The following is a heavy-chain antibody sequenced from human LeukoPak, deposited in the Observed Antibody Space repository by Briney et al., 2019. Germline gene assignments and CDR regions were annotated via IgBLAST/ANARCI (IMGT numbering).Heavy chain of an antibody. CDR1: GFTFSSYW. Sequence: GGSLRLSCAASGFTFSSYWMHWVRQAPGKGLVWVSRINSDGSSTSYADSVKGRFTISRDNAKDTLYLQMNSLRAEDTAVYYCARYYYDSSGDYGMDVWGQGTTVTVSS. V-gene: IGHV3-74*01. CDR3: ARYYYDSSGDYGMDV. CDR2: INSDGSST. D-gene: IGHD3-22*01. J-gene: IGHJ6*02.